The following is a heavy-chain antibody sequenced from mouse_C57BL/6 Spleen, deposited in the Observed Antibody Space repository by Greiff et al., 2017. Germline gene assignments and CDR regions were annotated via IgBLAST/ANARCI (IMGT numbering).Heavy chain of an antibody. CDR3: ARGPFYYGSSHWYFDV. CDR1: GYTFTSYW. Sequence: QVQLQQPGTELVKPGASVKLSCKASGYTFTSYWMHWVKQRPGQGLEWIGNINPSNGGTNYNEKFKSKATLTVYKSSSTAYMQLSSLTSEDSAVYYCARGPFYYGSSHWYFDVWGTGTTVTVSS. V-gene: IGHV1-53*01. CDR2: INPSNGGT. J-gene: IGHJ1*03. D-gene: IGHD1-1*01.